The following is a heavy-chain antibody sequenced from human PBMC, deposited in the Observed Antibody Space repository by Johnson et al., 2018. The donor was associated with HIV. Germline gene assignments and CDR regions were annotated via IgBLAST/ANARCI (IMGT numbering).Heavy chain of an antibody. CDR2: ISGSGGST. D-gene: IGHD3-22*01. J-gene: IGHJ3*02. V-gene: IGHV3-23*04. CDR3: ARERVWYYDSSGDVAFDI. CDR1: GFTFNFYA. Sequence: EVQLVESGGGVVQPGRSLRLSCVASGFTFNFYAMSWVRQAPGKGLKWVSAISGSGGSTYYVDSVKGRFTISRDNAKNSLYLQMNSLRAEDTAVYYCARERVWYYDSSGDVAFDIWGQGTMVTVSS.